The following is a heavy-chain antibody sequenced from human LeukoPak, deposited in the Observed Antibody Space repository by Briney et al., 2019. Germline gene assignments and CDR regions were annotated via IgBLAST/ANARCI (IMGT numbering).Heavy chain of an antibody. V-gene: IGHV1-69*05. CDR1: GGTSNNSA. CDR2: ITPLFGTA. D-gene: IGHD4-17*01. CDR3: ARDVHGDYGSGWFDP. J-gene: IGHJ5*02. Sequence: GASVKVSCKTSGGTSNNSAISWVRQAPGQGLEWLGGITPLFGTAGYAQKFQGRVTITKDESTRTVYLELTSLTSDDTAVYYCARDVHGDYGSGWFDPWGQGTLVSVSS.